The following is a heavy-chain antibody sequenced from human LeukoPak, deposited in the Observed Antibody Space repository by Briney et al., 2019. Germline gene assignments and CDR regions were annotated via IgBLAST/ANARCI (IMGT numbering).Heavy chain of an antibody. Sequence: PSETLSLTCAVYGGSRNGHYWSWIRQSPGKGLEWIGESGDRGGTKFNPSLKGRVTISADTSNNQFTLNLRSVTAADTAVYYCAKNGQRGFSFDPWGQGTLVTVSS. CDR2: SGDRGGT. J-gene: IGHJ5*02. CDR3: AKNGQRGFSFDP. D-gene: IGHD6-25*01. CDR1: GGSRNGHY. V-gene: IGHV4-34*01.